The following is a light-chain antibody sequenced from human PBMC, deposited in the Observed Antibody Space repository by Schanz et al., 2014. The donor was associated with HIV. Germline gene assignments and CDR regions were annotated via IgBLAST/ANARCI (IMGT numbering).Light chain of an antibody. CDR3: QQYGRTPYT. Sequence: EAVLTQSPATLSVYPGERVTLSCRTTQIISTSLAWYRQTPGQPPRLVIFGASNKAAGFSHRFSGSGSGTDFTLTINGLEPEDFAVYYCQQYGRTPYTFGQGTKLEIK. J-gene: IGKJ2*01. CDR2: GAS. V-gene: IGKV3-20*01. CDR1: QIISTS.